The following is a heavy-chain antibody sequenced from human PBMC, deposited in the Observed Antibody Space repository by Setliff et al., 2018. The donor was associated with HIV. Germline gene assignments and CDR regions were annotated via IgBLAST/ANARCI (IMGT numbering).Heavy chain of an antibody. Sequence: PGGSLRLSCAASGFTFISYAMSWVRQAPGKGLEWVSTISASGNSPYYVDSVKGRFTISRENARNSLYLQMNSLRAGDTAVYYCAREIVTLYTGGHYLYGIDVWGQGTAVTVSS. CDR3: AREIVTLYTGGHYLYGIDV. J-gene: IGHJ6*02. CDR2: ISASGNSP. D-gene: IGHD3-22*01. CDR1: GFTFISYA. V-gene: IGHV3-23*01.